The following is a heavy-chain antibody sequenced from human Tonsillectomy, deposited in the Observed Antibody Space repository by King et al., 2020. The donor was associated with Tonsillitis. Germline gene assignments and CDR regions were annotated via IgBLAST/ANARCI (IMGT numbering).Heavy chain of an antibody. CDR1: GFTFDDYA. CDR2: ISWNSGSI. Sequence: DVQLVESGGGLVQPGRSLRLSCAASGFTFDDYAMHWVRQAPGKGLEWVSGISWNSGSIGYADSVKGRFTISRDNAKNSLYLQMNSLRPEDTAMYYCAKEHIVRSYGMDVWGQGTTVTVSS. D-gene: IGHD3-10*01. J-gene: IGHJ6*02. CDR3: AKEHIVRSYGMDV. V-gene: IGHV3-9*01.